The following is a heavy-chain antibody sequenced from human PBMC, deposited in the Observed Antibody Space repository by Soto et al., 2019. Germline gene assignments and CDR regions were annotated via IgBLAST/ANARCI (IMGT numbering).Heavy chain of an antibody. V-gene: IGHV1-3*01. CDR2: INAGNGNT. CDR1: GYTFTSYA. CDR3: ARVPGYNWNLDY. J-gene: IGHJ4*02. D-gene: IGHD1-20*01. Sequence: ASVKVSCKASGYTFTSYAMHWVRQAPGQRVEWMGWINAGNGNTKYSQKFQGRVTITRDTSASTAYMELSSLRSEDTAVYYCARVPGYNWNLDYWGQGTLVTVSS.